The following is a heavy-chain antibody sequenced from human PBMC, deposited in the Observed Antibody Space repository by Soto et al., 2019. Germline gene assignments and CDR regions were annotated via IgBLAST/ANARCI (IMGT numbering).Heavy chain of an antibody. V-gene: IGHV1-69*13. CDR2: IIPIFGTA. CDR3: ARDLYYYDSSGDGGAFDI. J-gene: IGHJ3*02. Sequence: ASVKVSCKASGGTFSSYAISWVRQAPGQGLEWMGGIIPIFGTANYAQKFQGRVTITADESTSTAYMELSSLRSEDTAVYYCARDLYYYDSSGDGGAFDIWGQGTMVTVSS. CDR1: GGTFSSYA. D-gene: IGHD3-22*01.